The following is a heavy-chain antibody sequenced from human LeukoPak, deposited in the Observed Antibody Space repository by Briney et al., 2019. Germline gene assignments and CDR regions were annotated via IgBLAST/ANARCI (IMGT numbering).Heavy chain of an antibody. V-gene: IGHV3-23*01. CDR3: AKDLYEYSSHTHYYMDV. CDR2: ISGSGGST. CDR1: GFTFSSYA. Sequence: GGSLRLSCAASGFTFSSYAMSWVRQAPGKGLEWVSAISGSGGSTYYADSVKGRFTISRDNSKNTLYLQMNSLRAEDTAVYYCAKDLYEYSSHTHYYMDVWGKGTTVTVSS. J-gene: IGHJ6*03. D-gene: IGHD6-6*01.